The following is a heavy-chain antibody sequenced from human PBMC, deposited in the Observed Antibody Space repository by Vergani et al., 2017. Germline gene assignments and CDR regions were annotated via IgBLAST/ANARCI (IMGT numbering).Heavy chain of an antibody. J-gene: IGHJ3*02. V-gene: IGHV4-31*03. Sequence: QVQLQESGPGLVKPSQTLSLTCTVSGGSISSGGYYWSWIRQHPGKGLEWIGYIYYSGSTYYNPSLKSRVTISVDTSRNQISLKLTSVTATDTAIYFCARGNPYVDFDIWGQGTMITVSS. CDR2: IYYSGST. D-gene: IGHD3-16*01. CDR1: GGSISSGGYY. CDR3: ARGNPYVDFDI.